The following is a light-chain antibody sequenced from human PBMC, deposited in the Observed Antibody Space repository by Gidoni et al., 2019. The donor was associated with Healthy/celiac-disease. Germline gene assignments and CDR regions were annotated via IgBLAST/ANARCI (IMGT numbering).Light chain of an antibody. CDR3: QQYGSSPS. J-gene: IGKJ1*01. CDR2: GAS. CDR1: QSVSSSY. Sequence: EIVLPQSPGPLSLSPGERATLSCRASQSVSSSYLAWYQQKPGQAPRLLIYGASSRATGIPDSVSGSGAGTDFTLTISRLEPEDFAVYYWQQYGSSPSFXQXTKVXIK. V-gene: IGKV3-20*01.